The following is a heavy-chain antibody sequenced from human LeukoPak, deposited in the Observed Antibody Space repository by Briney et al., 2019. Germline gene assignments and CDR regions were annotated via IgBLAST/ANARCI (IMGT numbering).Heavy chain of an antibody. CDR2: IIHDGST. CDR1: GGSFSSYY. J-gene: IGHJ4*02. CDR3: ARGLASGYPPIPFDY. V-gene: IGHV4-34*12. D-gene: IGHD3-3*01. Sequence: SETLSLTCTLSGGSFSSYYWTWIRQPPGKELEWIGEIIHDGSTNYNPSLKSRVNISIDTSKIQFSLNLSSVTAADTAVYYCARGLASGYPPIPFDYWGQGTLVTVSS.